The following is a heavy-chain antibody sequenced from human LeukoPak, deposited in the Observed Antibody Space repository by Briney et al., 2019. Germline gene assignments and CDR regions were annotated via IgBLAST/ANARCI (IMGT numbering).Heavy chain of an antibody. J-gene: IGHJ4*02. CDR2: IYYSGST. Sequence: SETLSLTCTVSGGSISSSGYYWGWIRQPPGKGLEWIGNIYYSGSTNYNPSLKSRVTISVDTSKNQFSLKLSSVTAADTAVYYCARAGDAITMVRGADNFDYWGQGTLVTVSS. CDR3: ARAGDAITMVRGADNFDY. V-gene: IGHV4-61*08. D-gene: IGHD3-10*01. CDR1: GGSISSSGYY.